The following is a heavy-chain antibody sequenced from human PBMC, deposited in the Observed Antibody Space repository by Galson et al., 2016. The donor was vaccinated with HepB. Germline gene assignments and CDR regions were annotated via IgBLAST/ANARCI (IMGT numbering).Heavy chain of an antibody. CDR3: ARDSRGGVVMLLDHYYMDV. Sequence: SVKVSCKASGYTFTYYSIHWVRQAPGQGLEWMGISNPRDGGTTYAQKFQGRFTGASDTPTRTLYMELSSLSSEDTAVYYCARDSRGGVVMLLDHYYMDVWGEGTTVTVSS. CDR1: GYTFTYYS. V-gene: IGHV1-46*01. CDR2: SNPRDGGT. D-gene: IGHD3-3*01. J-gene: IGHJ6*03.